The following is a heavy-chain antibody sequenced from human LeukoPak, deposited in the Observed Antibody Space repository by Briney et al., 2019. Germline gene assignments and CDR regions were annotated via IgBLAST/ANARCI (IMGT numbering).Heavy chain of an antibody. D-gene: IGHD3-22*01. CDR1: GYTFTSYD. J-gene: IGHJ4*02. V-gene: IGHV1-2*02. CDR3: AGGYQNHY. CDR2: INSNSGGT. Sequence: ASVKVSCKASGYTFTSYDINWVRQATGQGLEWMGWINSNSGGTNYAQKFQGRVTMTRDTSISTAYMELRSLRPDDTAVYYCAGGYQNHYWGQGTLVTVSS.